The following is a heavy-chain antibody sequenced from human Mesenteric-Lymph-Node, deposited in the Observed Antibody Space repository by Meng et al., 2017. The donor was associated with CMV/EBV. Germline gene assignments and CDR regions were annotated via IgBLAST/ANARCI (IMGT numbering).Heavy chain of an antibody. CDR1: GGPFNNYA. D-gene: IGHD5-24*01. J-gene: IGHJ6*02. CDR2: ISPMFGTV. V-gene: IGHV1-69*13. CDR3: ARGLETPYYYYGLDV. Sequence: SVKVSCKASGGPFNNYAISWGRQAPGQGLEWMGGISPMFGTVKYAQKFQGRVTMTADESTTTAYMELSSLTAEDTAVYYCARGLETPYYYYGLDVWGQGTTVTVSS.